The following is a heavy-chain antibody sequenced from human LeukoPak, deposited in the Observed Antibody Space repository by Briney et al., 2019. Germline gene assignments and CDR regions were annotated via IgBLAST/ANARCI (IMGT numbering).Heavy chain of an antibody. CDR3: ARIYGDYSTGRYYYYMDV. CDR1: GGTFSSYA. CDR2: IIPIFGTA. Sequence: GASVKVSCKASGGTFSSYAISWVRQAPGQGLEWMGGIIPIFGTANYAQKFQGRVTITADESTSTAYMELSSLRSEGTAVYYCARIYGDYSTGRYYYYMDVWGKGTTVTVSS. V-gene: IGHV1-69*13. D-gene: IGHD4-17*01. J-gene: IGHJ6*03.